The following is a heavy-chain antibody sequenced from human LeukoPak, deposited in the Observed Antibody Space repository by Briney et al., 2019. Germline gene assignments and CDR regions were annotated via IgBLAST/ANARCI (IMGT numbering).Heavy chain of an antibody. V-gene: IGHV1-2*02. J-gene: IGHJ4*02. Sequence: ASVKVSCKASGYTFTGYYMHWVRQAPGQGLEWMGWINPNSGGTNYAQKFQGRVTMTRDTSISTAYMELSRLRSDDTAVYYCARTDPAAILEPPNYWGQGTLVTVSS. D-gene: IGHD2-2*02. CDR1: GYTFTGYY. CDR2: INPNSGGT. CDR3: ARTDPAAILEPPNY.